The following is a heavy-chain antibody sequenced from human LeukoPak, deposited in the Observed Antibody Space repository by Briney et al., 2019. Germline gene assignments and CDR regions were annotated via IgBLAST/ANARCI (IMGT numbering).Heavy chain of an antibody. V-gene: IGHV1-18*01. CDR2: ISGYNGNT. CDR3: ARELGGAGSYFFPYYGMDV. J-gene: IGHJ6*02. D-gene: IGHD3-10*01. Sequence: GASVKVSCKASGYTFISYGINWVRQAPGQGLEWMGWISGYNGNTNYTQNLQSRVTMTRDTSTSTAYMELRSLRSDDTAVYYCARELGGAGSYFFPYYGMDVWGQGTTVTVSS. CDR1: GYTFISYG.